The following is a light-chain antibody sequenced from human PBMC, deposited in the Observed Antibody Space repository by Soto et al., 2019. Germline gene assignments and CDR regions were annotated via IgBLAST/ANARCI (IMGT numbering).Light chain of an antibody. J-gene: IGKJ4*01. CDR2: DAS. CDR3: QQRSNWLT. CDR1: QSVSSY. V-gene: IGKV3-11*01. Sequence: EIVLTQSPATLSLSPGERATLSCRASQSVSSYLAWYQQKPGQAPRLLIYDASSRATGIPARFSGIGSWTDFTLTISSLEPEDFAVYYCQQRSNWLTFGGGTKVEIK.